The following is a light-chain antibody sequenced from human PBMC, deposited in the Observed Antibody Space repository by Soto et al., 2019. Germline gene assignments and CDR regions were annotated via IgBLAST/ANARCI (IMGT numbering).Light chain of an antibody. V-gene: IGKV1-5*03. CDR2: KTS. CDR1: QSISNW. Sequence: DIQMTQSPSTLPASLGDRVTITCRASQSISNWLAWHQQKPGKAPKLLIYKTSNLASGVPSRFSGSGSGTEFTLTISSLQPDDFATYYCQQYNSYRAFGQGTKVDIK. CDR3: QQYNSYRA. J-gene: IGKJ1*01.